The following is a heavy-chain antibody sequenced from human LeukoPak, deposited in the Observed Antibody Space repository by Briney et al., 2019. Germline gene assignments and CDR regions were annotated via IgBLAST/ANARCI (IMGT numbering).Heavy chain of an antibody. D-gene: IGHD3-10*01. CDR1: GFTFSSYG. CDR3: ARATYYYGSGSSGFDY. V-gene: IGHV3-33*01. Sequence: SGRSLRLSCAASGFTFSSYGMHCVRQAPGKGLEWVAVIWYDGSNKYYADSVKGRFTISRDNSKNTLYLQMNSLRAEDTAVYYCARATYYYGSGSSGFDYWGQGTLVTVSS. J-gene: IGHJ4*02. CDR2: IWYDGSNK.